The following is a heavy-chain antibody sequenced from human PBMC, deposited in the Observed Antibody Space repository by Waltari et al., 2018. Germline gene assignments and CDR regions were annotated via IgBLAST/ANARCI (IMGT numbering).Heavy chain of an antibody. CDR3: ARIYGSGTFIYMDV. CDR2: IYPGATP. D-gene: IGHD3-10*01. CDR1: GGPIISYY. Sequence: QVQLQESGPGLVKPSETLSLTCTVSGGPIISYYWSWIRQPAGQGLEWIGRIYPGATPYDSLALQTRNMMSVDTFQNQFSLKLSSVTAADTAVYYCARIYGSGTFIYMDVWGKGTTVTVSS. J-gene: IGHJ6*03. V-gene: IGHV4-4*07.